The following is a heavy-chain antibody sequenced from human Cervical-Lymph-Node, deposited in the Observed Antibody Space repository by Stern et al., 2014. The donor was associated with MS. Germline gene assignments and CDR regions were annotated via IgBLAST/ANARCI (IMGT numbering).Heavy chain of an antibody. CDR2: INWSGGNT. CDR3: AKDINDYWSGPADY. Sequence: EVQLVESGGGLVQPGRSLRLSCAASGVTFADHAMHWVRQAPGQGLEWVSGINWSGGNTGYADVVEGRFTISRDNAKNSLYLQINSLRVEDTAFYYCAKDINDYWSGPADYWGQGTLVTVSS. D-gene: IGHD3-3*01. CDR1: GVTFADHA. J-gene: IGHJ4*02. V-gene: IGHV3-9*01.